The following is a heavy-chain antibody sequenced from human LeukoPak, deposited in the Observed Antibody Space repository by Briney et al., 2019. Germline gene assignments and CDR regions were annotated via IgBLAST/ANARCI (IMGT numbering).Heavy chain of an antibody. Sequence: PGGSLRLSCAASGFTVSSNYMSWVRQAPGKGLEWVSVIYDSGSTYYADSVKGRFTISRDNSKNTLYLQMNSLRAEDTAVYYCATRIVVVITATPGNDAFDIWGQGTMVTVSS. CDR3: ATRIVVVITATPGNDAFDI. D-gene: IGHD2-15*01. CDR1: GFTVSSNY. CDR2: IYDSGST. V-gene: IGHV3-66*02. J-gene: IGHJ3*02.